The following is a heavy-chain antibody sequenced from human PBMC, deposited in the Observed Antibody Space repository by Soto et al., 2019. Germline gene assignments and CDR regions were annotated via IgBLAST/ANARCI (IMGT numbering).Heavy chain of an antibody. CDR3: AKDTYSRSWDF. Sequence: GSLRLSCAASGFTFTNYLMTWVRQAPGKGLEWVSSIDKSGGDTYYANSVKGRFTISRDNSKNTLYLQMNGLRAEDTALYYCAKDTYSRSWDFWGQGTLVTVSS. V-gene: IGHV3-23*05. CDR1: GFTFTNYL. D-gene: IGHD2-2*01. J-gene: IGHJ4*02. CDR2: IDKSGGDT.